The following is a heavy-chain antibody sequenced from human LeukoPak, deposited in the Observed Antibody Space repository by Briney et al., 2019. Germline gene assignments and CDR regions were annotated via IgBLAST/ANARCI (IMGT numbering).Heavy chain of an antibody. CDR2: IYDSGST. CDR1: GGSIRSSYYY. CDR3: ARRLGISGQYYFDY. J-gene: IGHJ4*02. D-gene: IGHD7-27*01. Sequence: PSETLSLTCTDSGGSIRSSYYYWGWIRQPPGKGLEWIGSIYDSGSTYYNPSLKSRVTISVDTSKNQFSLKLSSVTAADTAVYYCARRLGISGQYYFDYWGQGTLVTVSS. V-gene: IGHV4-39*07.